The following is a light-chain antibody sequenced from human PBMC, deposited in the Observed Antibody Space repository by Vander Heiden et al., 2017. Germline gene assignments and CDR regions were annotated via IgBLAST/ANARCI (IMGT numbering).Light chain of an antibody. CDR1: QSVSSN. CDR2: GAS. J-gene: IGKJ1*01. V-gene: IGKV3-15*01. Sequence: EIVMTQSPATLSVSPGERATLSCRASQSVSSNLAWYQQKPGQAPRLLIYGASTRATGIPARFSGSGSGTEVTLTISSLQSEDVAVDYCQQYNNGPRTFGQGTKVEIK. CDR3: QQYNNGPRT.